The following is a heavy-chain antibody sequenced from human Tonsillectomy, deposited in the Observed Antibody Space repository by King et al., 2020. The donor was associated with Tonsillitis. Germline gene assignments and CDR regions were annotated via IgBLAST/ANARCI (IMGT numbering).Heavy chain of an antibody. D-gene: IGHD3-22*01. V-gene: IGHV2-70*01. CDR3: ARVAVHSSGYYLLYFDY. Sequence: TLKESGPALVKPTQTLTLTCTFSGFSLSTSGMCVSWIRQPPGKALEWLAVMDWEDDKYYSTSLKTRLTISKDTSKNKVVLTMTNMDPVDTATYYCARVAVHSSGYYLLYFDYWGQGTLVTVSS. J-gene: IGHJ4*02. CDR1: GFSLSTSGMC. CDR2: MDWEDDK.